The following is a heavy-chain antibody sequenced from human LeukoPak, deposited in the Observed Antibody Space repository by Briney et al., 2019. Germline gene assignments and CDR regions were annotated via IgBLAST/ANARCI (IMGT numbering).Heavy chain of an antibody. Sequence: PPETLSLTCTVPGGSISSYYWSWIRQPPGKGLEWIGYIYYSGSTNYNPSLTSRVTISVATSKNQFPLKLSSVTAADTAVYYRARVGTVGSPEFPSHCDYWGQGTLVTVSS. J-gene: IGHJ4*02. CDR1: GGSISSYY. D-gene: IGHD1-1*01. CDR2: IYYSGST. V-gene: IGHV4-59*01. CDR3: ARVGTVGSPEFPSHCDY.